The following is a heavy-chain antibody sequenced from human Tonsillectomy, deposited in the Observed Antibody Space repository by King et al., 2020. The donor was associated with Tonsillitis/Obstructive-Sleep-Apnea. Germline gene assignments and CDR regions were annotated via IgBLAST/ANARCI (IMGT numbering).Heavy chain of an antibody. J-gene: IGHJ4*02. CDR2: ISYVEKNK. D-gene: IGHD1-1*01. V-gene: IGHV3-30*18. CDR3: AKDLRNIWIFDY. CDR1: GFTFSSYG. Sequence: VQLVESGGGVVQPGRSLRLSCAASGFTFSSYGMHWVRQAPGKGLEWVAIISYVEKNKYYADSVKGRFTISRDNSKSTLYLQMNSLRTDDTAVYYCAKDLRNIWIFDYWGQGTLVTVSS.